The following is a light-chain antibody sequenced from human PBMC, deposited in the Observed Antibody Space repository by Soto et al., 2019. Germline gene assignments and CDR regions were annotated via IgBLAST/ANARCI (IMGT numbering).Light chain of an antibody. J-gene: IGKJ5*01. CDR1: KVRLHTDGKTY. CDR2: GVS. CDR3: MQGIQLPNT. V-gene: IGKV2D-29*01. Sequence: IVLTHPPLSLDVAPGQPFSISSESSKVRLHTDGKTYLYWYLQQTGQPPQIVIYGVSNRFSGVPDRLSGSGSGTDLNLKISRVEAEDVGLYYCMQGIQLPNTCGQGTRLEIK.